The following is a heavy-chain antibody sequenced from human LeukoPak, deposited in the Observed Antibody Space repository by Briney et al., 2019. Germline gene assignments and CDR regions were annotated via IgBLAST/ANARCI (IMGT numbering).Heavy chain of an antibody. D-gene: IGHD4-17*01. CDR1: GFTFSNYA. CDR2: ISAGGGVT. J-gene: IGHJ4*02. CDR3: AKTARTTVTYSFDS. Sequence: GGSLRLSCAVSGFTFSNYAMVWVRQAPGKGLDWVSSISAGGGVTSNADSVKGRFTISRDNSKNTLYLQMNSLRAEDTAMYYCAKTARTTVTYSFDSWGQGTLVTVSS. V-gene: IGHV3-23*01.